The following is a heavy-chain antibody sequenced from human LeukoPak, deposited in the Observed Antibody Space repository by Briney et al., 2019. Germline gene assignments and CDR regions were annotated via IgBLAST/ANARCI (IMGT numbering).Heavy chain of an antibody. CDR3: AKDRLSSSSWYEVDYYYYGMDV. CDR1: GFTFSSYA. D-gene: IGHD6-13*01. Sequence: PGGSLRLSCAASGFTFSSYAMSWVRQAPGKGLEWVSAISGSGGSTYYADSVKGRFTISRDNSKNTLYLQMNSLRAEDTAVYYCAKDRLSSSSWYEVDYYYYGMDVWGQGTTVTASS. J-gene: IGHJ6*02. V-gene: IGHV3-23*01. CDR2: ISGSGGST.